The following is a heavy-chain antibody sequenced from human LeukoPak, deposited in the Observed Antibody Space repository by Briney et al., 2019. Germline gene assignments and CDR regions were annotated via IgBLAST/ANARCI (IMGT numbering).Heavy chain of an antibody. CDR2: IRYDGSNQ. Sequence: GGSLRLSCAASGFTFSSYGMHWVRQAPGKGLEWVAFIRYDGSNQYYADSVKGRFTISRDNSKNTLYLQMNSLRAEDTAVYYCAEDGYSAGYSYNYMDVWGKGTPVTVSS. J-gene: IGHJ6*03. CDR3: AEDGYSAGYSYNYMDV. V-gene: IGHV3-30*02. CDR1: GFTFSSYG. D-gene: IGHD5-18*01.